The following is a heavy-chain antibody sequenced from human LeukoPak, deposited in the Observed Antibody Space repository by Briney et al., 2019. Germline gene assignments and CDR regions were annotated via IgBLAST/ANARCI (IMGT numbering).Heavy chain of an antibody. J-gene: IGHJ4*02. V-gene: IGHV1-69*13. CDR1: GGTFSSYA. CDR3: ARYRRGYSGYDYGYSYGYWFDY. D-gene: IGHD5-12*01. CDR2: IIPIFGTA. Sequence: GASVKVSCKASGGTFSSYAISWMRQAPGQGLEWMGGIIPIFGTANYAQKFQGRVTITADESTSTAYMELSSLRSEDTAVYYCARYRRGYSGYDYGYSYGYWFDYWGQGTLVTVSS.